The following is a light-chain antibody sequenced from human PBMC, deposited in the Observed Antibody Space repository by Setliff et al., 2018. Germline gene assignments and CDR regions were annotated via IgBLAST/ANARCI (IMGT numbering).Light chain of an antibody. J-gene: IGLJ1*01. CDR3: SSYAGSNNYV. CDR1: SSDVGGYNY. Sequence: QSVLTQPPSASGSPGPSVTISCTGTSSDVGGYNYVSWYQQHPGKAPKLMIYEVSKRPSGVPDRFSCSKSGNTASLTVSGLQAEDEADYYCSSYAGSNNYVFGTGTKVTVL. V-gene: IGLV2-8*01. CDR2: EVS.